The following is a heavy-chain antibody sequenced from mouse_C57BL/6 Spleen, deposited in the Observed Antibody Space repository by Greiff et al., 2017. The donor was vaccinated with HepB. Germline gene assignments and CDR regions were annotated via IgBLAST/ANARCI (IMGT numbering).Heavy chain of an antibody. Sequence: QVQLKQSGAELVRPGASVTLSCKASGYTFTDYEMHWVKQTPVHGLEWIGAIDPETGGTAYNQKFKGKAILTADKSSSTAYMELRSLTSEDSAVYYCTTYGSSYVRFDYWGQGTTLTVSS. D-gene: IGHD1-1*01. V-gene: IGHV1-15*01. CDR2: IDPETGGT. CDR3: TTYGSSYVRFDY. J-gene: IGHJ2*01. CDR1: GYTFTDYE.